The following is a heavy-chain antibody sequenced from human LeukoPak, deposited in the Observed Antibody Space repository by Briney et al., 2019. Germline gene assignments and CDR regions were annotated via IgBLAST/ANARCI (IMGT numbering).Heavy chain of an antibody. CDR3: ATSRGYFYWWFQH. D-gene: IGHD3-22*01. J-gene: IGHJ1*01. Sequence: GGSLRLSCSASGFTFSNYEMNWIRQAPGKGLEWVSYIASSGSTIYYADSVKGRFTISRDNAKSSLYLQMNSLRAGDTAVYYCATSRGYFYWWFQHWGQGTLVTVSS. CDR2: IASSGSTI. CDR1: GFTFSNYE. V-gene: IGHV3-48*03.